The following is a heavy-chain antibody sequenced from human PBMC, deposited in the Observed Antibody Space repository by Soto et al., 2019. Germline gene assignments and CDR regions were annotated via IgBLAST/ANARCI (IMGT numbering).Heavy chain of an antibody. CDR3: ARARRRPYYYYYMYV. CDR1: GGSFSGYY. V-gene: IGHV4-34*01. CDR2: INHSGST. D-gene: IGHD6-25*01. Sequence: QVQLQQWGAGLLKPSETLSLTCAVYGGSFSGYYWSWIRQPPGKGLEWIGEINHSGSTNYNPSLKSRVTISVDTSKNQFSLKLSSVTAADTAVYYCARARRRPYYYYYMYVWGKGTTVTVSS. J-gene: IGHJ6*03.